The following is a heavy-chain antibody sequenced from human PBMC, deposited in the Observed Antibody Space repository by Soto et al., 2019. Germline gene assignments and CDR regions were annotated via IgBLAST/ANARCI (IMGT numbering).Heavy chain of an antibody. D-gene: IGHD1-7*01. CDR1: GGSFRGYY. V-gene: IGHV4-34*01. J-gene: IGHJ4*02. Sequence: ILPLTCGVYGGSFRGYYGRWIRQSTGKGLEWIGEITDRGSTNYNPSLKSRVTISLDKSENQFSLKVTSLTAADTAVYYCASRDPGTSVDYWGQGTLVTVSS. CDR2: ITDRGST. CDR3: ASRDPGTSVDY.